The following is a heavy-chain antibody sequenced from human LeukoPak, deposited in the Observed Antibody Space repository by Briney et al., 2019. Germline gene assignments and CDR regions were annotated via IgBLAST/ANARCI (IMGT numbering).Heavy chain of an antibody. CDR3: ARDLEATNTYYFDN. J-gene: IGHJ4*02. Sequence: GGSLRLSCAASGFTFSRYWMSWVRQAPGRGLEWVSIIYSGGTTSYADSVKGRFTISRDNSKNTLYLQMTSLRAEDTAVYYCARDLEATNTYYFDNWGQGTLVTVSS. D-gene: IGHD1-1*01. CDR1: GFTFSRYW. V-gene: IGHV3-66*01. CDR2: IYSGGTT.